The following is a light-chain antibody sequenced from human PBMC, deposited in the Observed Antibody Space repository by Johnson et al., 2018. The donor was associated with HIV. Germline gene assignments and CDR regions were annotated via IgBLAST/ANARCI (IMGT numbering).Light chain of an antibody. Sequence: QSVLTQPPSVSAAPGQKVTISCSGSSSNIGNNYVSWYQQIPGRAPKLLIYDNNKRPSGIPDLFSGSKSGTSATLGITGLQTGDEADYYCGTWDTSLSVSFFRTGTKVTVL. V-gene: IGLV1-51*01. J-gene: IGLJ1*01. CDR2: DNN. CDR3: GTWDTSLSVSF. CDR1: SSNIGNNY.